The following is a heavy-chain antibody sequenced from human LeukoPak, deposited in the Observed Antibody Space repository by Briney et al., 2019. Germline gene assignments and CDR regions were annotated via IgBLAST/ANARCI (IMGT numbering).Heavy chain of an antibody. Sequence: ASVKVSCKASGYTFTSYDINWVRQATGQGLEWMGWMNPNSGNTGYAQKFQGRVTMTRNTSISTAYMELSSLRSEDTAVYYCARGMVAAIGYYYYYGMDVWGQGTTVTVSS. CDR3: ARGMVAAIGYYYYYGMDV. CDR1: GYTFTSYD. CDR2: MNPNSGNT. D-gene: IGHD2-15*01. V-gene: IGHV1-8*01. J-gene: IGHJ6*02.